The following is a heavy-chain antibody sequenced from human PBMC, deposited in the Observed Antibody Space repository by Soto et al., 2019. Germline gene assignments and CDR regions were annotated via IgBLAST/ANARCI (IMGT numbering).Heavy chain of an antibody. J-gene: IGHJ5*02. D-gene: IGHD2-2*01. Sequence: GGSLRLSRAASGFTFSSYSMNWVRQAPGKGLEWVSYISSSSSTIYYADSVKGRFTISRDNAKNSLYLQMNSLRAEDMDVYYCAREYCSSTSCLNWFDPWGQGTLVTVSS. V-gene: IGHV3-48*01. CDR3: AREYCSSTSCLNWFDP. CDR1: GFTFSSYS. CDR2: ISSSSSTI.